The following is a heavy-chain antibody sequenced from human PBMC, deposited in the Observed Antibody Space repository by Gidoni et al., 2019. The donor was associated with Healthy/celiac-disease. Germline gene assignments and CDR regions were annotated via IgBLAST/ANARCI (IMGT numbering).Heavy chain of an antibody. CDR2: TYYRSKWYN. Sequence: QVQLQQSGPGLVKPPQTLSLTCAISGDSVSSNSAAWNWIRQSPSRGLEWLGRTYYRSKWYNDDAVSVKSRITINPDTSKNQFSLKLNSVTPEDTDVYYCARDPLVPAAIGAARPPLCYGMDVWGQGTTVTVSS. V-gene: IGHV6-1*01. D-gene: IGHD2-2*02. CDR1: GDSVSSNSAA. J-gene: IGHJ6*02. CDR3: ARDPLVPAAIGAARPPLCYGMDV.